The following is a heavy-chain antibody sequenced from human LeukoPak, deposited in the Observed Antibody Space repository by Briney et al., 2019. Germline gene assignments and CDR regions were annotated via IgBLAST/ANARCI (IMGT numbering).Heavy chain of an antibody. CDR1: GGSISGYY. J-gene: IGHJ4*02. V-gene: IGHV4-4*07. CDR3: ARGSYGGDTGYYFDY. Sequence: SETLSLTCTVSGGSISGYYWSWIRQAAGKGLEWIGRVYSTGTTNYNPSLVSRATLSIDTSKNQFSLKVRSVTAADTAVYFCARGSYGGDTGYYFDYWGQVTLVTVSS. D-gene: IGHD4-23*01. CDR2: VYSTGTT.